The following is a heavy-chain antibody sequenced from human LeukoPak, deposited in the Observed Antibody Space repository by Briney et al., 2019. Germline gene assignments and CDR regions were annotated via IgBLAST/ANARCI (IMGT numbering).Heavy chain of an antibody. CDR3: ARGNSGSYAYWFDP. J-gene: IGHJ5*02. V-gene: IGHV4-34*01. D-gene: IGHD3-10*01. Sequence: SETLSLTCAVYGGSFSGYYWSWIRQPPGKGLEWIGEINRSGSTNYNPSLKSRVTISVDTSKNQFSLKLSSVTAADTAVYYCARGNSGSYAYWFDPWGQGTLVTVSS. CDR1: GGSFSGYY. CDR2: INRSGST.